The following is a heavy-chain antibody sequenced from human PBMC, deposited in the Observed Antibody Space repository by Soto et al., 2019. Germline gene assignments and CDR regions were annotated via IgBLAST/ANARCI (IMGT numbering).Heavy chain of an antibody. CDR3: ARGYCSGGSCYSIDY. CDR2: INPSGST. Sequence: ASVKVSCKASGYTFTSYYRHWVRQAPGQGLEWMGIINPSGSTSYAQKFQGRVTMTRDTSTSTVYMELSSLRSEDTAVYYCARGYCSGGSCYSIDYWG. D-gene: IGHD2-15*01. V-gene: IGHV1-46*03. CDR1: GYTFTSYY. J-gene: IGHJ4*01.